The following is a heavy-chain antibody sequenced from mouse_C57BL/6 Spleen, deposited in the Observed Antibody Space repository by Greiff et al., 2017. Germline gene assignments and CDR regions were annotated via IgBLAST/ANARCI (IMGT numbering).Heavy chain of an antibody. V-gene: IGHV5-6*01. Sequence: EVKVIESGGDLVKPGGSLKLSCAASGFTFSSYGMSWVRQTPDKRLEWVATISSGGSYTYYPDSVKGRFTISRDNAKNTLYLQMSSLKSEDTAMYYCARHDGSSYLDYWGQGTTLTVSS. CDR1: GFTFSSYG. J-gene: IGHJ2*01. CDR2: ISSGGSYT. CDR3: ARHDGSSYLDY. D-gene: IGHD1-1*01.